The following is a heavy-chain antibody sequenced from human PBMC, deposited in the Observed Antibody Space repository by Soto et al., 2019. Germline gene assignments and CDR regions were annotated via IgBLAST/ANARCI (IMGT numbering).Heavy chain of an antibody. CDR1: GFTFSSYC. V-gene: IGHV3-33*08. D-gene: IGHD6-13*01. J-gene: IGHJ4*02. Sequence: PGGSLTLSCAASGFTFSSYCRIWVRQAPGKGLEWVAVIWYDGSNKYYADSVKGRFTISRDNSKNTLYLQMNSLRAEDTAVYYCARAYSSSWGFDYWGQGTLVTVSS. CDR3: ARAYSSSWGFDY. CDR2: IWYDGSNK.